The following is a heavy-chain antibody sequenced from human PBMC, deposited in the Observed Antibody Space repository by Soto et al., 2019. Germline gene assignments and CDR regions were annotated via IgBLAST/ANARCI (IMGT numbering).Heavy chain of an antibody. CDR2: ISSSSSYI. CDR3: ARDHAHSLSGYEGY. CDR1: GFTFSSYS. D-gene: IGHD5-12*01. Sequence: GGSLRLSCAASGFTFSSYSMNWVRQAPGKGLEWVSSISSSSSYIYYADSVKGRFTISRDNAKNSLYLQMNSLRAEDTAVYYCARDHAHSLSGYEGYWGQGTLVTVSS. J-gene: IGHJ4*02. V-gene: IGHV3-21*01.